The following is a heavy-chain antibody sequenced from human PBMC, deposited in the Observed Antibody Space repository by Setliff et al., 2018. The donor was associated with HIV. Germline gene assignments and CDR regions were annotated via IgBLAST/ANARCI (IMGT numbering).Heavy chain of an antibody. Sequence: SETLSLTCAVYGGAFSGYYWSWIRQPPGKGLEWIGEINHSGSTNYNPSLKSRVTISVDTSKNQFSLNLNSVTATDTAVYYCAKRTFGSGWWTDFGDYWIDFWGQGTLVTVSS. CDR3: AKRTFGSGWWTDFGDYWIDF. CDR1: GGAFSGYY. V-gene: IGHV4-34*01. D-gene: IGHD4-17*01. CDR2: INHSGST. J-gene: IGHJ4*02.